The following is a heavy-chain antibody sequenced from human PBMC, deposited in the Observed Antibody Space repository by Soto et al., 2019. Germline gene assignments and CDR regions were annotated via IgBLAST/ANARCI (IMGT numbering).Heavy chain of an antibody. CDR1: GGTFSSYA. V-gene: IGHV1-69*13. D-gene: IGHD2-2*01. CDR3: AREAYCSSTSCHPIDP. CDR2: IIPIFGTA. J-gene: IGHJ5*02. Sequence: ASVKVSCKASGGTFSSYAISWVRQAPGQGLEWMGGIIPIFGTANYAQKFQGRVTITADESTSTAYMELSSLRSEDTAVYYCAREAYCSSTSCHPIDPWGQGTLVTVSS.